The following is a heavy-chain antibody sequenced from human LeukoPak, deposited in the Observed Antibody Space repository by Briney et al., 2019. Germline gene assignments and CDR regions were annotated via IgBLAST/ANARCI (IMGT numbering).Heavy chain of an antibody. V-gene: IGHV3-21*01. CDR3: ARGSRNHYDYSGYYSY. D-gene: IGHD3-22*01. CDR2: ISSSNNYK. Sequence: GGSLRLSCAASGFTFSSYEMNWVRQAPGKGLEWVSSISSSNNYKYYADSVKGRFTIFRDNAKNSLYLQMNSLRAEDTAVYYCARGSRNHYDYSGYYSYWGQGTLVTVSS. J-gene: IGHJ4*02. CDR1: GFTFSSYE.